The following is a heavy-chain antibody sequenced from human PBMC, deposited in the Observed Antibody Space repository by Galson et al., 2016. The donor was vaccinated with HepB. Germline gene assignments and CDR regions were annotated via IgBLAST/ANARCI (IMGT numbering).Heavy chain of an antibody. CDR1: GFTFDAYS. V-gene: IGHV3-64D*06. Sequence: SLRLSCAASGFTFDAYSIHWVRQAPGTGLQYVSGIASDASHTYEDSVKDRFTISRDNSQNTVYLQMRSLRDEDTAVYSCVKDSGVTTFFPYTGSYLLDSWGQGALVTVSS. CDR3: VKDSGVTTFFPYTGSYLLDS. D-gene: IGHD1-26*01. J-gene: IGHJ5*01. CDR2: IASDASHT.